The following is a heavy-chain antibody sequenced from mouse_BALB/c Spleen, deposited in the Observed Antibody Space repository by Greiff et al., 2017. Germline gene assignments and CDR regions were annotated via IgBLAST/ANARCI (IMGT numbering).Heavy chain of an antibody. J-gene: IGHJ2*01. V-gene: IGHV14-3*02. D-gene: IGHD1-1*01. CDR3: AHYYGSIFDY. CDR1: GFNIKDTY. Sequence: VQLKESGAELVKPGASVKLSCTASGFNIKDTYMHWVKQRPEQGLEWIGRIDPANGNTKYDPKFQGKATITADTSSNTAYLQLSSLTSEDTAVYYCAHYYGSIFDYWGQGTTLTVSS. CDR2: IDPANGNT.